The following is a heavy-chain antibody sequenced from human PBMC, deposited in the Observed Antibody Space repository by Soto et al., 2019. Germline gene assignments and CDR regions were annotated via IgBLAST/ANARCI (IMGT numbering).Heavy chain of an antibody. J-gene: IGHJ6*02. CDR3: AKEGEXKLRFLEGYFYYYGMDV. CDR1: GFTFSSYA. CDR2: ISGSGGST. Sequence: GGSLRLSCAASGFTFSSYAMSWVRQAPGKGLEWVSAISGSGGSTYYADSVKGRFTISRDNSKNTLYLQMNSLRAEDTAVYYCAKEGEXKLRFLEGYFYYYGMDVWGQGNPGHRLL. D-gene: IGHD3-3*01. V-gene: IGHV3-23*01.